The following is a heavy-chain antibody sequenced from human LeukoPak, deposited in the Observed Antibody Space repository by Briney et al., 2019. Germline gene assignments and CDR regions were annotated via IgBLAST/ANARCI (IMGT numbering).Heavy chain of an antibody. Sequence: GGSVRLSCAASGFTFSSYSMNWVRQAPGKGLEWVSSISSSSSYIYYADSVKGRFTISRDNAKNSLYLQMNSLRAEDTAVYYCARDYSSTSCYTGRCWGQGTLVTVSS. CDR2: ISSSSSYI. CDR3: ARDYSSTSCYTGRC. CDR1: GFTFSSYS. V-gene: IGHV3-21*01. J-gene: IGHJ4*02. D-gene: IGHD2-2*02.